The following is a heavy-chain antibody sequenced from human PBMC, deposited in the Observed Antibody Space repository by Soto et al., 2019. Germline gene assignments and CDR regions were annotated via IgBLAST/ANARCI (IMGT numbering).Heavy chain of an antibody. CDR1: GFTFSSYW. J-gene: IGHJ4*02. D-gene: IGHD3-10*01. CDR2: IKQDGSEK. CDR3: ASLRRAPYFDY. V-gene: IGHV3-7*01. Sequence: GGSLRLSCAASGFTFSSYWMSWVRQAPGKGLEWVANIKQDGSEKYYVDSVKGRFTISRDNAKNSLYLQMNSLRAEDTAVYYCASLRRAPYFDYWGQGTLVTVSS.